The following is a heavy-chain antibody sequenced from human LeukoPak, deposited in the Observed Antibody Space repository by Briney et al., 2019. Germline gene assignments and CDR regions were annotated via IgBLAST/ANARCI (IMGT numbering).Heavy chain of an antibody. Sequence: PGGSLRLSCAVSGFIFSSSAMSWVRQAPGKGLEWVSAISGGGDDTSYADSARGRFTVSRDNSKNTLYLQMNSLRAEDTAMYYCARDLHGESCTTPNCSWGQGTLVTVSS. V-gene: IGHV3-23*01. J-gene: IGHJ4*02. D-gene: IGHD3-10*01. CDR1: GFIFSSSA. CDR3: ARDLHGESCTTPNCS. CDR2: ISGGGDDT.